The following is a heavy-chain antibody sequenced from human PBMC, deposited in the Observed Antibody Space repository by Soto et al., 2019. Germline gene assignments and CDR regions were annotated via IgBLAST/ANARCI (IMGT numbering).Heavy chain of an antibody. Sequence: PGGSLRLSCVASGFTFSSYAVSWVRQAPGKGLDWVSGITGSGRDTYYADSVKGRFTISRDNSKNMVFLQMNSLRAEGTALYYCAKNGLDNSPSAIDSWGPGTLVTVSS. V-gene: IGHV3-23*01. D-gene: IGHD2-8*01. CDR1: GFTFSSYA. CDR3: AKNGLDNSPSAIDS. CDR2: ITGSGRDT. J-gene: IGHJ4*02.